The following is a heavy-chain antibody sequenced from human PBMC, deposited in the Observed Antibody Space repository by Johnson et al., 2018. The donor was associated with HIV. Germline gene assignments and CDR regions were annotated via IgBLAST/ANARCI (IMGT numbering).Heavy chain of an antibody. V-gene: IGHV3-20*04. D-gene: IGHD1-26*01. CDR3: AKGGVGAGAGIDWC. CDR2: INWNGGNT. Sequence: EKLVESGGGVVRPGGSLRLSCAASGFTFDDYGMSWVRQVPGKGLEWVSGINWNGGNTGYVDSVKGRFTIPRDNAKNSLYLQMNSLRAEDTTLYYCAKGGVGAGAGIDWCWGQGTMVTVSS. J-gene: IGHJ3*01. CDR1: GFTFDDYG.